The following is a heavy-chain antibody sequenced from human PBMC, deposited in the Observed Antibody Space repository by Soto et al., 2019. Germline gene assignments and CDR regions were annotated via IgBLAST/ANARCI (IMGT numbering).Heavy chain of an antibody. Sequence: ASVKVSCKASGYTFTSYYMHWVRQAPGQGLEWMGIISPSGGSTSYAQKFQGRVTMTRDTSTSTVYMELSSLRSEDTAVYYCASDCSGGSCYSPEFFQHWGQGTLVTVSS. CDR2: ISPSGGST. J-gene: IGHJ1*01. V-gene: IGHV1-46*03. D-gene: IGHD2-15*01. CDR1: GYTFTSYY. CDR3: ASDCSGGSCYSPEFFQH.